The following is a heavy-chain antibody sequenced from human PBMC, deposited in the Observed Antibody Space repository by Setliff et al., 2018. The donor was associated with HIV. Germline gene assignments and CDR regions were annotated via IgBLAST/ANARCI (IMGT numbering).Heavy chain of an antibody. CDR3: ARVADRNYDFWSAYEY. D-gene: IGHD3-3*01. J-gene: IGHJ4*02. CDR1: ADIFNAYY. V-gene: IGHV1-2*02. Sequence: ASVKVSCKASADIFNAYYIHWVRQAPGQGLEWMGWITPSGDDTNYPQKFEGRVTPTRDTSIATAYMELRSLTSDDTAVYYCARVADRNYDFWSAYEYWGQGTLVTVSS. CDR2: ITPSGDDT.